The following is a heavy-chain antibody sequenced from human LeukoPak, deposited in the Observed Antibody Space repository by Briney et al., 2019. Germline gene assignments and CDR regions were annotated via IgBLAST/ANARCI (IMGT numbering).Heavy chain of an antibody. V-gene: IGHV4-39*01. J-gene: IGHJ4*02. CDR3: ARHWDPDCSTINCAFDY. D-gene: IGHD2-2*01. CDR2: LYYSGSN. Sequence: PSETLSLTCTVSGGSLSSHIYFLGWLRQPPGKGLEGIGSLYYSGSNYYNPSLNSRVTISVDTSKNQSSLNLTSVTAAATAVYYCARHWDPDCSTINCAFDYWGQGSLVTVSS. CDR1: GGSLSSHIYF.